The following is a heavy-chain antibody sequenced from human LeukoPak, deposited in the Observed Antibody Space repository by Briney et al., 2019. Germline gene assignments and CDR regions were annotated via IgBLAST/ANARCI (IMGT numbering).Heavy chain of an antibody. CDR3: ARESDP. V-gene: IGHV3-30*01. J-gene: IGHJ5*02. Sequence: GKSLRLSCAASGFTFSSYAIHWVRQAPGKGLERVAVISSDGSNKLYADSVQGRFTISRDNSQNTVYLQMNSLRVEDTAVYYCARESDPSGQGTLVTVSS. CDR1: GFTFSSYA. CDR2: ISSDGSNK.